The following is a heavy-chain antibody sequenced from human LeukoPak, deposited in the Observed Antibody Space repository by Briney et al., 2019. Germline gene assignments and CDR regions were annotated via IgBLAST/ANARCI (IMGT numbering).Heavy chain of an antibody. D-gene: IGHD3-22*01. V-gene: IGHV1-69*04. CDR3: ARDLNLRGHYYDSSGYFLDDH. J-gene: IGHJ4*02. CDR1: GGTFSSYA. CDR2: IIPILGIA. Sequence: SVKVSCKASGGTFSSYAISWVRQAPGQGLERMGRIIPILGIANYAQKFQGRVTITADKSTSTAYMELSSLRSEDTAVYYCARDLNLRGHYYDSSGYFLDDHWGQGTLVTVSS.